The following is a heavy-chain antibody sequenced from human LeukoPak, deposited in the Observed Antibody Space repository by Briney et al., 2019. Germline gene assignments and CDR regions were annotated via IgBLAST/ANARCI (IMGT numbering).Heavy chain of an antibody. CDR3: SKGALRAAFDV. V-gene: IGHV3-23*01. J-gene: IGHJ3*01. D-gene: IGHD3-3*02. CDR2: ISGSGDRT. Sequence: PGGSLRLSCAASGFTFSSYAMSWVRQAPGKGLEWASAISGSGDRTYFADSVKGRFTISRDNSKNTLYLQMNSLRVEDTAVYYCSKGALRAAFDVWGQGTVVTVSS. CDR1: GFTFSSYA.